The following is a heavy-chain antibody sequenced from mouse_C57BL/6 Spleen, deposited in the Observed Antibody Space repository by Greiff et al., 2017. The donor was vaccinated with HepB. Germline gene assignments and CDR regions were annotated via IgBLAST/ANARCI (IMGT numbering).Heavy chain of an antibody. D-gene: IGHD1-1*01. Sequence: EVKLVESGGGLVKPGGSLKLSCAASGFTFSDYGMHWVRQAPEKGLEWVAYISSGSSTIYYADTVKGRFTISRDNAKNTLFLQMTRLRSEDTAMYYCARSPYYYGSSYHAMDYWGQGTSVTVSS. CDR1: GFTFSDYG. CDR2: ISSGSSTI. J-gene: IGHJ4*01. CDR3: ARSPYYYGSSYHAMDY. V-gene: IGHV5-17*01.